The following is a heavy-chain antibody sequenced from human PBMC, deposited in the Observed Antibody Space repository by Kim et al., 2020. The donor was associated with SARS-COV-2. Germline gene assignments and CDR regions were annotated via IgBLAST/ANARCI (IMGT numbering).Heavy chain of an antibody. CDR3: ARGPIENSGYDY. Sequence: NYAQKFQGRVTITADESTSTAYMELSSLRSEDTAVYYCARGPIENSGYDYWGQGTLVTVSS. D-gene: IGHD5-12*01. J-gene: IGHJ4*02. V-gene: IGHV1-69*01.